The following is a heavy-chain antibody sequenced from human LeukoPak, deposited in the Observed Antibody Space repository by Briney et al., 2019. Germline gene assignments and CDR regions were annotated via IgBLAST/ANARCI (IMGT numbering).Heavy chain of an antibody. CDR1: GGTFSSYA. CDR2: IIPIFGTA. D-gene: IGHD2-2*02. Sequence: GASVKVSCKASGGTFSSYAISWVRQAPGQGLEWMGGIIPIFGTANYTQKLQGRVTITADESTSTAYMELSSLRSEDTAVYYCARGGYCSSTSCYIGYWGQGTLVTVSS. CDR3: ARGGYCSSTSCYIGY. V-gene: IGHV1-69*13. J-gene: IGHJ4*02.